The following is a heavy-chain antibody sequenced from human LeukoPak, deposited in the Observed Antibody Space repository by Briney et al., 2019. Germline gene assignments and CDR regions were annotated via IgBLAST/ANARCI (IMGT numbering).Heavy chain of an antibody. J-gene: IGHJ4*02. CDR2: ISYDGSNK. D-gene: IGHD1-26*01. CDR3: AKDLSGSYDYYFDY. Sequence: PGGSLRLSCAASGFTFSSYGMHWVRQAPGKGLEWVAVISYDGSNKYYADSVKGRFTISRDNSKNTLYLQMNSLRAEDTAVYYCAKDLSGSYDYYFDYWGQGTLAAVSS. V-gene: IGHV3-30*18. CDR1: GFTFSSYG.